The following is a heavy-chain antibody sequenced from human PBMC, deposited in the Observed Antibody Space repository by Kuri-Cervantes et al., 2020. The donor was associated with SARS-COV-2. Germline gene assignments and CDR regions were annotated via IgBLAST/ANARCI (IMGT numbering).Heavy chain of an antibody. D-gene: IGHD1-26*01. CDR1: GFTFSNAW. V-gene: IGHV3-21*01. CDR3: ARVSSGSYSLDY. J-gene: IGHJ4*02. CDR2: ISSSSSYI. Sequence: GGSLRLSCAASGFTFSNAWMSWVRRAPGKGLEWVSSISSSSSYIYYADSVKGRFTISRDNAKNSLYLQMNSLRAEDTAVYYCARVSSGSYSLDYWGQGTLVTVSS.